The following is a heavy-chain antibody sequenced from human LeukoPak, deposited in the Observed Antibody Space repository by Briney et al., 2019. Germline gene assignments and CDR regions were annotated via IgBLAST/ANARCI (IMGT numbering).Heavy chain of an antibody. CDR3: AKSYNGYESEPDY. V-gene: IGHV3-23*01. D-gene: IGHD5-12*01. CDR1: GFTFSSYA. J-gene: IGHJ4*02. Sequence: GGSLRLSCAASGFTFSSYAMSWVRQAPGKGLEWVSSISNSGGRTFYTDSVKGRFTISRDNSKITLYLQMNSLRAEDTAVYYCAKSYNGYESEPDYWGQGTLVTVSS. CDR2: ISNSGGRT.